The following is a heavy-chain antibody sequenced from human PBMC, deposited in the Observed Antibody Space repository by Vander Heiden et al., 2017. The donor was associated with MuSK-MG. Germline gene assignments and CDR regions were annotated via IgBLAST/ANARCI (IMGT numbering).Heavy chain of an antibody. CDR3: VGGRLNSVILPSIKTYDN. CDR2: IVHSGSS. CDR1: GGSFSDYY. V-gene: IGHV4-34*01. Sequence: QVQLQQWGAGLLKPSETLSLTCAVSGGSFSDYYWTWIRQSPGKGLEWIGEIVHSGSSNYNPSLKSRVAISIDTSKNQFSLTLTSVTAADTAVYYCVGGRLNSVILPSIKTYDNWGQGTLVTLSS. J-gene: IGHJ4*02. D-gene: IGHD1-26*01.